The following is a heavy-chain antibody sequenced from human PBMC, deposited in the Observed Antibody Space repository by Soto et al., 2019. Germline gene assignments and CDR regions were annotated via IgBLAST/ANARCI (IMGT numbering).Heavy chain of an antibody. Sequence: PSETLSLTCSVSGVAMTYGGYSWSWIRQSPEKGLEWLGYIGHLETTYYNPSFKSRLSLSIDRARNQFSLSLSSMTAADTAVYYCARQRTTVVTQAYFDHWGQGALVTVSS. J-gene: IGHJ4*02. CDR3: ARQRTTVVTQAYFDH. CDR1: GVAMTYGGYS. V-gene: IGHV4-30-2*06. CDR2: IGHLETT. D-gene: IGHD2-21*02.